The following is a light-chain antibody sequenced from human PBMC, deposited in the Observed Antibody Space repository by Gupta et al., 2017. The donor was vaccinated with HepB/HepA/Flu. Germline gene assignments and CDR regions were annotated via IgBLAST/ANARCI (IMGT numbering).Light chain of an antibody. CDR1: QSVRSSY. Sequence: EIVLTQSPGTLSLSPGERATLSCRASQSVRSSYLAWYQQKPGQAPRLIIYGASSRATGIPDRFSGSGCGTDFTLTSSRRGYEDFAVYYCQQDCEGYTFGQGTKLEIK. CDR3: QQDCEGYT. J-gene: IGKJ2*01. V-gene: IGKV3-20*01. CDR2: GAS.